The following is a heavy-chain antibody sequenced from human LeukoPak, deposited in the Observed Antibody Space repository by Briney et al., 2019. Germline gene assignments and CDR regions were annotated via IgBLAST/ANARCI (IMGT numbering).Heavy chain of an antibody. Sequence: PGGXLRLSCAASRFTFSNAWMNWVRQAPGKGLEWVGRIKSKVNGETTDYAAPVKGRFTISRDDSNNMVYLQMNSLKIEDTAVYYCAIDEPNYAPYDFDYWGQGTLVTVSS. CDR3: AIDEPNYAPYDFDY. CDR1: RFTFSNAW. D-gene: IGHD4/OR15-4a*01. CDR2: IKSKVNGETT. V-gene: IGHV3-15*01. J-gene: IGHJ4*02.